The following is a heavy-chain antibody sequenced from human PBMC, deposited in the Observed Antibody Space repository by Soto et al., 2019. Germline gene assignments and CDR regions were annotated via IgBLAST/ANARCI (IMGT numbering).Heavy chain of an antibody. CDR3: AGDPDSHYNDSHASSYP. J-gene: IGHJ5*02. D-gene: IGHD4-4*01. Sequence: QVQLVQSGAEVKKPGSSVKVSCKASGGTFSTYTITCVRQAPGQGLEWMGRIIPIIGIINYAQKFQGRVTISADKFPGTAYMELNGLRSDDTAVYYCAGDPDSHYNDSHASSYPWGQGNLVTVSS. CDR1: GGTFSTYT. V-gene: IGHV1-69*08. CDR2: IIPIIGII.